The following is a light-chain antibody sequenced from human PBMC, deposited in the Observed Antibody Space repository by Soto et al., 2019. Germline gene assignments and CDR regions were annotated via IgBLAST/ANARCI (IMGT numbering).Light chain of an antibody. CDR3: ATWDDSLSGHYV. CDR2: SNN. Sequence: QSVLTQPPSASGTPGQRVTISCSGSSSNIGSNYVCWYQHLPGTAPKLLIYSNNQRPSGVPDRFSGSKSGTSASLAISGLRSEDEADYYCATWDDSLSGHYVFGTGTKLTDL. CDR1: SSNIGSNY. J-gene: IGLJ1*01. V-gene: IGLV1-47*02.